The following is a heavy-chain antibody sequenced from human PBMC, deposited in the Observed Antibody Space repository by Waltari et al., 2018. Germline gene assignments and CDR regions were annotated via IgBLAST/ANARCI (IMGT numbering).Heavy chain of an antibody. V-gene: IGHV4-38-2*01. CDR3: ARARGYCSGGSCYCDY. J-gene: IGHJ4*02. CDR2: IYHSGST. CDR1: GYSISCGYS. D-gene: IGHD2-15*01. Sequence: QVQLQESGPGLVKPSETLSLTCAVSGYSISCGYSWGCIRQPPGKGLEWIGSIYHSGSTYYNPSRKSRVTISVDTSKNQFSLKLSSVTAADTAVYYCARARGYCSGGSCYCDYWGQGTLVTVSS.